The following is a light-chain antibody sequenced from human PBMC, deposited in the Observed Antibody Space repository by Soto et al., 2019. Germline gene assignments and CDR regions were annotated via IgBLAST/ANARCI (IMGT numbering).Light chain of an antibody. Sequence: DIQMTQSPSTLSASVGDRVTITCRASQSVRNFLAWYQQKAGEAPKVVVYDASSLESGVPSRFSGSGSGTEFTLTISSLQPDDFATYYCQQYDDYWTFGPGTKVEVK. CDR2: DAS. CDR3: QQYDDYWT. CDR1: QSVRNF. J-gene: IGKJ1*01. V-gene: IGKV1-5*01.